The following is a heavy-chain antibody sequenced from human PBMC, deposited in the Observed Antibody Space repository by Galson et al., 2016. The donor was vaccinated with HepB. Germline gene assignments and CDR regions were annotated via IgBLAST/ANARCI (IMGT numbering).Heavy chain of an antibody. D-gene: IGHD2-2*01. CDR2: ISFSGST. CDR1: GGSISSGAYY. Sequence: TLSLTCSVSGGSISSGAYYWSWIRQHPGKGLAWIGYISFSGSTHYNPSLQSRVTISADTSKMQFSLQLTSVTAAATAVYYCARDRGYCSRTSCYDHLNFDYWGQGILVTVSS. CDR3: ARDRGYCSRTSCYDHLNFDY. J-gene: IGHJ4*02. V-gene: IGHV4-31*03.